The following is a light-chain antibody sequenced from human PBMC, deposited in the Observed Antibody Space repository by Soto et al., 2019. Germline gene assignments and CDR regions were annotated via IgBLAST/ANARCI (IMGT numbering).Light chain of an antibody. CDR2: EVS. CDR3: SSYRSSSTLGV. Sequence: QSALTQPASVSGSPGQSITISCTGTSSDVGGFNFVSWYQQHPGKAPQLIMYEVSNRPSGVSNRLSGSKSGNTASLTISGLQAEDEADYYCSSYRSSSTLGVFGTGTKLTVL. CDR1: SSDVGGFNF. J-gene: IGLJ1*01. V-gene: IGLV2-14*01.